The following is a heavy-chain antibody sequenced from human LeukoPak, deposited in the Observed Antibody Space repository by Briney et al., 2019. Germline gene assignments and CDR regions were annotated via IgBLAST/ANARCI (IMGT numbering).Heavy chain of an antibody. V-gene: IGHV3-64*01. CDR3: ARETGFGEASIGY. CDR2: ISSNGGST. D-gene: IGHD3-10*01. Sequence: GGSLRLSCAASGFTLSSYAMHWVRQAPGKGLEYVSAISSNGGSTYYANSVKGRFTISRDNSKNTLYLQMGSLRAEDMAVYYCARETGFGEASIGYWGQGTLVTVSS. CDR1: GFTLSSYA. J-gene: IGHJ4*02.